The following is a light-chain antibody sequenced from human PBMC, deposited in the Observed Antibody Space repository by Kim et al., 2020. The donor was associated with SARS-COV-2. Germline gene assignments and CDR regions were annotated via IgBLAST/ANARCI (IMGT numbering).Light chain of an antibody. Sequence: APGKTARMTCGGNNIGSKTVHWYQQKPGQAPVLVVYYDNDRPSGIPERFSGSNSGNTATLTISRVEAGDEADYYCQVWDSSSDLYVFGTGTKVTVL. CDR3: QVWDSSSDLYV. J-gene: IGLJ1*01. CDR2: YDN. V-gene: IGLV3-21*03. CDR1: NIGSKT.